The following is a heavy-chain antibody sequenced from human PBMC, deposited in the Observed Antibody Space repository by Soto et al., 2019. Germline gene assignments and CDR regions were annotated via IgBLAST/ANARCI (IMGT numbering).Heavy chain of an antibody. Sequence: ESGGGLVKPGGSLRLSCAASGFTFSSYSMNWVRQAPGKGLEWVSFISSSSSYIYYADSVKGRFTISRDNAKNSLYLQMNSLRAEDTAVYYCARDSGAEGWYAKWFDPWGQGTLVTVSS. CDR3: ARDSGAEGWYAKWFDP. J-gene: IGHJ5*02. V-gene: IGHV3-21*01. D-gene: IGHD6-19*01. CDR1: GFTFSSYS. CDR2: ISSSSSYI.